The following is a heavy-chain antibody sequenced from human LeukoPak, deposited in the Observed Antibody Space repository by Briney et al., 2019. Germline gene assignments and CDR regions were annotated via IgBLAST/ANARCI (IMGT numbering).Heavy chain of an antibody. CDR1: GFTFSSYS. CDR3: ARETTVTFPDAFDI. Sequence: GGSLRLSCAASGFTFSSYSMNWVRQAPGKGLEWVSAISNSGGNTYYADSVKGRFTISRDNSKNTMYLQMNSLRAEDTAIYYCARETTVTFPDAFDIWGQGTMVTVSS. V-gene: IGHV3-23*01. CDR2: ISNSGGNT. J-gene: IGHJ3*02. D-gene: IGHD4-17*01.